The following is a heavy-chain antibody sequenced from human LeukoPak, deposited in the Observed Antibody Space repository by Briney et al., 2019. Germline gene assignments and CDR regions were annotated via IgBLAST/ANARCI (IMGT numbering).Heavy chain of an antibody. CDR2: IYTSGST. D-gene: IGHD3-22*01. Sequence: SETLSLTCTVSGGSISNYYWSWIRQPAGKGLEWIGRIYTSGSTNYNPSLKSRVTMSVDTSKNQFSLKLSSVTAADTAVYYWARVVSIVGRYYFDYWGQGTLVTVSS. J-gene: IGHJ4*02. CDR1: GGSISNYY. CDR3: ARVVSIVGRYYFDY. V-gene: IGHV4-4*07.